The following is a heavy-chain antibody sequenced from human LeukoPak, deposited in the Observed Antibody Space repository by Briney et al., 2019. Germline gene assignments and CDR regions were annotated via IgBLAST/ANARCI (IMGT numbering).Heavy chain of an antibody. Sequence: GGSLRLSCSTSGFTFSRYGRHWIRQAPGKGLEWVAVISYDGSNKYYADSVKGRFTISRDNSKNTLYLQMNSLRAEDTAVYYCARLPTAMVTCLEYCGQETLVTVSS. J-gene: IGHJ4*02. CDR2: ISYDGSNK. D-gene: IGHD5-18*01. CDR3: ARLPTAMVTCLEY. V-gene: IGHV3-30*03. CDR1: GFTFSRYG.